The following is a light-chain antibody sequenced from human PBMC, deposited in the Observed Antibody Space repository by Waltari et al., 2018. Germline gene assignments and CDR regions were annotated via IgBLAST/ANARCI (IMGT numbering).Light chain of an antibody. CDR1: QRVLYSSNNKNY. Sequence: DIVMTQSPDSLAVSLGATATINCQSSQRVLYSSNNKNYLAWYQQKPGQPPKLLIYWASTRESGVPDRFSGSGSGTDFTLTISSLQAEDVAVYYCQQYYSTPGWTFGQGTKVEIK. V-gene: IGKV4-1*01. CDR2: WAS. CDR3: QQYYSTPGWT. J-gene: IGKJ1*01.